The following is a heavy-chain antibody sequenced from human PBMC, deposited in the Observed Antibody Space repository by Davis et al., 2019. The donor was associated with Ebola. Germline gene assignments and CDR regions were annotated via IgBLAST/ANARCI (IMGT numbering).Heavy chain of an antibody. V-gene: IGHV3-9*01. CDR3: AKGHGAYSSSGVNY. Sequence: PGGSLRLSCAASGFTFDDYAMHWVRQAPGKGLEWVSSISWNSDSIGYANSVKGRFTISRDNAKSSLYLQMNSLRAEDTAFYYCAKGHGAYSSSGVNYWGQGTLVTVSS. CDR2: ISWNSDSI. J-gene: IGHJ4*02. D-gene: IGHD6-6*01. CDR1: GFTFDDYA.